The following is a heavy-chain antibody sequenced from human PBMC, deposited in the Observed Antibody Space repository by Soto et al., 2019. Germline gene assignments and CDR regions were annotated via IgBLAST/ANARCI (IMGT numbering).Heavy chain of an antibody. CDR2: MNANSGNT. J-gene: IGHJ4*02. CDR3: ARDGGYSYGYAFDY. Sequence: ASVKVSCKASGYTFTSYGISWVRQAPGQGLEWMGWMNANSGNTGYAQKFQGRVTMTRNTSISTAYMELSSLRSEDTAVYYCARDGGYSYGYAFDYWGQGTLVTVSS. V-gene: IGHV1-8*02. D-gene: IGHD5-18*01. CDR1: GYTFTSYG.